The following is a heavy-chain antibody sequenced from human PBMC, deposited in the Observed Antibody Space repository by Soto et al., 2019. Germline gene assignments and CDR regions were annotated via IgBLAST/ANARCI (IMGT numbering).Heavy chain of an antibody. D-gene: IGHD2-2*01. Sequence: GGSLRLSCAASGFTFSSYGMHWVRQAPGKGLEWVAVISYDGSNKYYADSVKGRFTISRDNSKNTLYLQMNSLRAEDTAVYYCAKTMPKKVPTRALYYYGMDVWGQGTTVTVSS. V-gene: IGHV3-30*18. CDR3: AKTMPKKVPTRALYYYGMDV. CDR1: GFTFSSYG. J-gene: IGHJ6*02. CDR2: ISYDGSNK.